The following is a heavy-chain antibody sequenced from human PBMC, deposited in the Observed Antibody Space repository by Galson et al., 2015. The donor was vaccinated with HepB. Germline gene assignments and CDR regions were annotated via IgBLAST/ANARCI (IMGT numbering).Heavy chain of an antibody. CDR3: ARDYASSWYFNHYYGMDV. J-gene: IGHJ6*02. CDR2: ISYDGSNK. Sequence: SLRLSCAASGFTFSSYAMHWVRQAPGKGLEWVAVISYDGSNKYYADSVKGRFTISRDNSKNTLYLQTNSLRAEDTAVYYCARDYASSWYFNHYYGMDVWGQGTTVTVSS. V-gene: IGHV3-30*04. D-gene: IGHD6-13*01. CDR1: GFTFSSYA.